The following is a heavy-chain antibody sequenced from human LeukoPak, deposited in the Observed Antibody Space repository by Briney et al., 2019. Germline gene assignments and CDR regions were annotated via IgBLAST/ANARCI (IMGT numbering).Heavy chain of an antibody. CDR1: GFTFSSYV. CDR2: LSSDGVDK. Sequence: GGSLRLSCAASGFTFSSYVMRWVRQTPGKGLERVALLSSDGVDKRYADSVQGRFTVSRDNFKNSLYLQMNSLRAEDTAIYYCARDPGTIFDVLNYHFDNWGQGTLVTVSS. V-gene: IGHV3-30-3*01. D-gene: IGHD3-3*01. CDR3: ARDPGTIFDVLNYHFDN. J-gene: IGHJ4*02.